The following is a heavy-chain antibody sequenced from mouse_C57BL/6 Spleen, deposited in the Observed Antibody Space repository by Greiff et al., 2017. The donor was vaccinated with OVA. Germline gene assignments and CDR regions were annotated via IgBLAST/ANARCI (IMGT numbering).Heavy chain of an antibody. Sequence: VQLQQSGPELVKPGASVKISCKASGYTFTDYYMNWVKQSHGKSLEWIGDINPNNGGTSYNQKFKGKATLTVDKSSSTAYMELRSLTSEDSAVYYCAREGGSSLYYFDYWGQGTTLTVSS. CDR2: INPNNGGT. V-gene: IGHV1-26*01. CDR3: AREGGSSLYYFDY. CDR1: GYTFTDYY. J-gene: IGHJ2*01. D-gene: IGHD1-1*01.